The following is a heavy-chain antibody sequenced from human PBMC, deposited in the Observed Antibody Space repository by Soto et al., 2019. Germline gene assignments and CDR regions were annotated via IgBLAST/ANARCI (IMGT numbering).Heavy chain of an antibody. Sequence: QVQLQESGPGLVKPSETLSLTCTVSGGSISSYYWSWIRLPPGKGLEWIGYIYYSGSTNYNPSLKSRVTISVDASKNQFSLKLSSVTAPDPAVYYCARRYGSFFDIWGQGTMVTVSS. D-gene: IGHD3-10*01. V-gene: IGHV4-59*08. CDR1: GGSISSYY. CDR2: IYYSGST. CDR3: ARRYGSFFDI. J-gene: IGHJ3*02.